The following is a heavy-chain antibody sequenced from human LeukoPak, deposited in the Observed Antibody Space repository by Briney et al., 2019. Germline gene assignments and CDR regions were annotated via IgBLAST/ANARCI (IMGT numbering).Heavy chain of an antibody. CDR3: ARHMIVVVIRYYFDY. D-gene: IGHD3-22*01. Sequence: GGSLRLSCAASGFTFSSYWMSWVRQAPGKGLEWVASIKQDGSEKYYVDSVKGRFTISRDNAKNSLYLQMNSLRAEDTAMYYCARHMIVVVIRYYFDYWGQGTLVTVSS. V-gene: IGHV3-7*01. CDR1: GFTFSSYW. CDR2: IKQDGSEK. J-gene: IGHJ4*02.